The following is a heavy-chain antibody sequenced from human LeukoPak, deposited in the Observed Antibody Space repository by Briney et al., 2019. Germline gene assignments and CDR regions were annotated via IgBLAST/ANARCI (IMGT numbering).Heavy chain of an antibody. V-gene: IGHV5-51*01. CDR1: GYSFTSYW. D-gene: IGHD2-2*01. CDR2: IFPGDSDT. Sequence: GESLKISCQGSGYSFTSYWIGWVRQIPGKRLERIPIIFPGDSDTRYSPSFQGLVTISADKSISTAYLQWSSLKASDTAMYYCARRQGCSSTSCPPDSWGQGTLVTVSS. CDR3: ARRQGCSSTSCPPDS. J-gene: IGHJ4*02.